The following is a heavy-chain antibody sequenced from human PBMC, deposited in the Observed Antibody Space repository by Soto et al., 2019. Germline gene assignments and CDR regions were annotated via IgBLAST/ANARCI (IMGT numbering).Heavy chain of an antibody. V-gene: IGHV3-66*01. CDR1: GFSVSSSY. CDR2: IDSGGST. CDR3: ATILSTMSPEVDYYYGLDV. Sequence: VQLVESGGGLVQPGGSLRLSCAASGFSVSSSYMNWVRQAPGKGLEWVSVIDSGGSTDYADSVKGRFSISTDNSKNTLYLQMNSLRAEDTAVYYCATILSTMSPEVDYYYGLDVWGQGTTVTVSS. J-gene: IGHJ6*02. D-gene: IGHD5-12*01.